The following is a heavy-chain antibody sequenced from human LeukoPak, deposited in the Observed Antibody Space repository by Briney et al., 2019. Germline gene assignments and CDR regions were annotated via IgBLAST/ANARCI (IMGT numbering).Heavy chain of an antibody. CDR1: GGSISSYY. CDR3: ARDDREGSGFNY. D-gene: IGHD3-10*01. J-gene: IGHJ4*02. Sequence: PSGTLSLTCTVSGGSISSYYWSWIRQPPGKGLEWIGYIYYSGSTNYNPSLKSRVTISVDTSKNQFSLKLSSVTAADTAVYYCARDDREGSGFNYWGQGTLVTVSS. V-gene: IGHV4-59*01. CDR2: IYYSGST.